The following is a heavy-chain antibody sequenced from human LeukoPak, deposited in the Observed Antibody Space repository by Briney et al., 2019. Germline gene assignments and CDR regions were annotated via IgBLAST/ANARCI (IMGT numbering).Heavy chain of an antibody. CDR1: GFTFSDYY. Sequence: GRSLRLSCAASGFTFSDYYMDWVRQAPGKGLEWVARTRNRANSYSTEYAASVKGRFTISRDESQNSLYLQMNSLKTEDTAVYYCTRYQLPQRFFAYWGQGSLVTVSS. CDR2: TRNRANSYST. V-gene: IGHV3-72*01. D-gene: IGHD2-2*01. J-gene: IGHJ4*02. CDR3: TRYQLPQRFFAY.